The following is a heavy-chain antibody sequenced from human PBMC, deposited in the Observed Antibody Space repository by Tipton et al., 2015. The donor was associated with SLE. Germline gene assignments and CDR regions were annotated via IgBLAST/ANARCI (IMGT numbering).Heavy chain of an antibody. Sequence: TLSLTCAVYGGSFSGYYWSWVRQSPGKGPEWIGEINHSGSTNYNPSLKSRVTISVDTSKKQFSLKLSSVTAADTAVYYCARHPPRGIADHWGQGTLVTVSS. J-gene: IGHJ5*02. CDR1: GGSFSGYY. CDR2: INHSGST. V-gene: IGHV4-34*01. CDR3: ARHPPRGIADH. D-gene: IGHD3-16*01.